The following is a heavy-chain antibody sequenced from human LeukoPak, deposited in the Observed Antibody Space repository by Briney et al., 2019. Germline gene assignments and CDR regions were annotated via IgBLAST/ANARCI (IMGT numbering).Heavy chain of an antibody. D-gene: IGHD3-10*01. CDR3: PRHGSMTLIRGRLRYYYMDV. J-gene: IGHJ6*03. CDR2: IYSGDST. Sequence: GSLRLSCAASGFTVSSNYMSWVRQAPGKGLEWVSVIYSGDSTYYADSVKGRFTISRDNSKNTLYLQMNSLRAEDTAVYYCPRHGSMTLIRGRLRYYYMDVWGKGTTVTISS. CDR1: GFTVSSNY. V-gene: IGHV3-53*01.